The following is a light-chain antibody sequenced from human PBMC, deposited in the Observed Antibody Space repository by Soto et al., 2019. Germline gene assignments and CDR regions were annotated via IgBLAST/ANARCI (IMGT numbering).Light chain of an antibody. CDR1: SGDVGTYNL. J-gene: IGLJ2*01. CDR3: CSYAGRSNVV. Sequence: QSALTQPASVSGSPGQSITISCTGTSGDVGTYNLVSWYQQHPGRAPKLIIFEVNKWPSGVSNRLSGSKSGNTASLAISGLQADDEADYHCCSYAGRSNVVCGGGTKLTVL. V-gene: IGLV2-23*02. CDR2: EVN.